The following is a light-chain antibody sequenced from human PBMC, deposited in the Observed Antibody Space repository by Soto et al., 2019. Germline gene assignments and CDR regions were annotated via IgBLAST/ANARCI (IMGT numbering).Light chain of an antibody. V-gene: IGKV1-39*01. CDR1: QSISSY. CDR3: QQSYSTPVT. J-gene: IGKJ1*01. Sequence: DIQMTQSPSSLSAPLGDGVTITCRASQSISSYLNWYQQKPGKAPKLLIYAASSLQSGVPSRFSGSGSGTDFTLTISSLQPEDFATYYYQQSYSTPVTFGQGTKVDIK. CDR2: AAS.